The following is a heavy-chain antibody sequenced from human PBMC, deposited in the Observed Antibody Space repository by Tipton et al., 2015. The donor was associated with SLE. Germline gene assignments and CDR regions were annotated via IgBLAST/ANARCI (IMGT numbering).Heavy chain of an antibody. V-gene: IGHV3-23*01. CDR2: ISGSGGST. CDR3: AKDRGSGWPYYYYYGMDV. CDR1: GFTFSSYA. Sequence: SLRLSCAASGFTFSSYAMSWVRQAPGKGLEWVSAISGSGGSTYYADSVKGRFTISRDNSKNTLYLQMNSLRAEDTAVYYCAKDRGSGWPYYYYYGMDVWGQGTTVTVSS. J-gene: IGHJ6*02. D-gene: IGHD6-19*01.